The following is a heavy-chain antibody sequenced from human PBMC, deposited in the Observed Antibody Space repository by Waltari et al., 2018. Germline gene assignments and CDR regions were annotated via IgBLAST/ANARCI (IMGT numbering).Heavy chain of an antibody. CDR2: INPSGGST. D-gene: IGHD5-18*01. CDR3: ARESPRGQLDYYYYYMDV. J-gene: IGHJ6*03. Sequence: QVQLVQSGAEVKKPGASVKVSCKASGYTFTSSYMHWVRQAPGQGLEWMGIINPSGGSTSYAQKFQGRVTMTRDTSTSTVYMELSSLRSEDTAVYYCARESPRGQLDYYYYYMDVWGKGTTVTISS. V-gene: IGHV1-46*01. CDR1: GYTFTSSY.